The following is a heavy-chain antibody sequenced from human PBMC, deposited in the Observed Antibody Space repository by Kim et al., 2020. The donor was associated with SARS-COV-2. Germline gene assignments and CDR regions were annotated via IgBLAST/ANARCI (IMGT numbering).Heavy chain of an antibody. CDR2: IKPDGSEK. Sequence: GGSLRLSCAASGFTFSSYWMSWVRQAPGKGLEWVANIKPDGSEKYYVDSVRGRFTISRDNAKNSLYLQMNTLRAEDTAVYYCARGPTSGRSWGCWGQGTLVTVSS. J-gene: IGHJ4*02. CDR3: ARGPTSGRSWGC. V-gene: IGHV3-7*03. CDR1: GFTFSSYW. D-gene: IGHD6-19*01.